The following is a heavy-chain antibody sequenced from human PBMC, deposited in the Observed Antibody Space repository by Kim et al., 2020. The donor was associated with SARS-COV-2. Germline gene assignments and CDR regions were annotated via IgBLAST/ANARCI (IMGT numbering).Heavy chain of an antibody. D-gene: IGHD5-12*01. CDR3: ARDEGGGYVETLDY. CDR2: IKQDGSEK. CDR1: GFTFSSYW. J-gene: IGHJ4*02. Sequence: GGSLRLSCAASGFTFSSYWMSWVRQAPGKGLEWVANIKQDGSEKYYVDSVKGRFTISRDNAKNSLYLQMNSLRAEDTAVYYCARDEGGGYVETLDYWGQGTLVTVSS. V-gene: IGHV3-7*01.